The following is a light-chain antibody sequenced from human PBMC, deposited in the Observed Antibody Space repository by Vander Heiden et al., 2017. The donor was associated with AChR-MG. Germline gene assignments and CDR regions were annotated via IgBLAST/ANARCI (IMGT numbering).Light chain of an antibody. V-gene: IGLV3-19*01. J-gene: IGLJ2*01. CDR3: NSRDSSGNHVV. Sequence: SSALTQDPAVSVALGQTVRIACKGDSLRSYYASWYQQKPGQAPAIVMYGKNNRPSGIPDRFSGSSSGNTASLTSTGAHAEDEADYYCNSRDSSGNHVVFGGGTKLTVL. CDR1: SLRSYY. CDR2: GKN.